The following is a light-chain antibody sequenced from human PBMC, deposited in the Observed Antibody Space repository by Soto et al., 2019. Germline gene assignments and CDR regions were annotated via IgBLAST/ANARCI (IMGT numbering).Light chain of an antibody. CDR3: SSYAGSNNFI. Sequence: QSALTQPPSASGSPGQSVTISCTGTSSDIGGYNYVSWYRQHPGKAPNLMMYEVTKRPSGVPDRFAGSKSGNTASLTVSGLQAEDEADYYCSSYAGSNNFIFGGGTKLTVL. CDR1: SSDIGGYNY. V-gene: IGLV2-8*01. CDR2: EVT. J-gene: IGLJ2*01.